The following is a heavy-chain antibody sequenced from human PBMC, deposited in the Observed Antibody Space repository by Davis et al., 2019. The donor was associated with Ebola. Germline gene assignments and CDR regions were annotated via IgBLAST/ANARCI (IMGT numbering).Heavy chain of an antibody. CDR1: GFTFSSYW. V-gene: IGHV3-7*03. D-gene: IGHD2-15*01. CDR3: AREGRYCSGGSCYLPMI. J-gene: IGHJ4*02. Sequence: GESLKISCAASGFTFSSYWMSWVRQAPGKGLEWVANIKQDGSEKYYVDSVKDRFTISRDNAKNSLYLQMNSLRAEDTAVYYCAREGRYCSGGSCYLPMIWGQGTLVTVSS. CDR2: IKQDGSEK.